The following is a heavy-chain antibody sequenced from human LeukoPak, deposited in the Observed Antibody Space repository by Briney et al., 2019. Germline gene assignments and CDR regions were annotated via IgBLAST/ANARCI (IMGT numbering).Heavy chain of an antibody. J-gene: IGHJ4*02. CDR3: AKVLYYY. CDR2: ISGSGGST. D-gene: IGHD3-16*01. V-gene: IGHV3-23*01. CDR1: ELTLGDYA. Sequence: GGSRKLSGKASELTLGDYAMSWFRQVPGKGLEWVSAISGSGGSTYYADSVKGRFTISRDNSKNTLYLQMNSLRAEDTAVYYCAKVLYYYWGQGTLVTVSS.